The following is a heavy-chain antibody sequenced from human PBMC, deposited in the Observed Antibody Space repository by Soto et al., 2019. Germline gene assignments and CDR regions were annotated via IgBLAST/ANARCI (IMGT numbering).Heavy chain of an antibody. CDR2: IYYSGDT. CDR3: AREGRLHWFES. Sequence: SETLSLTCTVSGGSVSSGSYYWSWIRQPPGKGLECIGDIYYSGDTNYNPALQSRVTMSVDRTKNQFFLNLSSVTAADTAVYFCAREGRLHWFESWGQGTLVTV. V-gene: IGHV4-61*01. J-gene: IGHJ5*01. CDR1: GGSVSSGSYY.